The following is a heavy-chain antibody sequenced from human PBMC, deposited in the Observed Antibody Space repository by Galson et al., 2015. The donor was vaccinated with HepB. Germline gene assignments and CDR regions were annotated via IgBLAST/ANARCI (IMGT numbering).Heavy chain of an antibody. CDR2: ISAYNGNT. CDR1: GYTFTSYG. CDR3: ARDGDYYDST. D-gene: IGHD3-22*01. Sequence: SVKVSCKASGYTFTSYGISWVRQAPGQGLEWMGWISAYNGNTNYAQKLQGRVTITADESTSTAYMELSSLRSEDTAVYYCARDGDYYDSTWGQGTLVTVSS. V-gene: IGHV1-18*04. J-gene: IGHJ5*02.